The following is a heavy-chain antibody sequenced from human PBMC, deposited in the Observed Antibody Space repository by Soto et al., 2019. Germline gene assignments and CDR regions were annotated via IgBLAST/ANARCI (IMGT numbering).Heavy chain of an antibody. J-gene: IGHJ6*03. CDR3: ARDGYITIFGVVPSYYMDV. CDR2: INSDGSST. CDR1: GFTFSSYW. D-gene: IGHD3-3*01. Sequence: GGSLRLSCAASGFTFSSYWMHWVRQAQGKGLVWVSRINSDGSSTSYADSVKGRFTISRDNAKNTLYLQMNSLRAEDTAVYYCARDGYITIFGVVPSYYMDVWGKGTTVTVSS. V-gene: IGHV3-74*01.